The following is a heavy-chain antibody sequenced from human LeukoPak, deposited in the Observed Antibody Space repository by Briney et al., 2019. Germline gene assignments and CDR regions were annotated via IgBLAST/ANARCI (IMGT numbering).Heavy chain of an antibody. CDR1: GFTFSTYW. Sequence: PGGSLRLSCAASGFTFSTYWMHWVRQAPGKGLVWVSRISSDGRNTIYADSVKGRFTISRDSANNTLFLQMNSLRGDDTAVYYCARDWALPGAYYMDVWGKGTTVTVSS. D-gene: IGHD7-27*01. J-gene: IGHJ6*03. V-gene: IGHV3-74*01. CDR3: ARDWALPGAYYMDV. CDR2: ISSDGRNT.